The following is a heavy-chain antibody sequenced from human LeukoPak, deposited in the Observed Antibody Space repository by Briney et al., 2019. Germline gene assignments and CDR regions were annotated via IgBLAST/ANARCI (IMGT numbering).Heavy chain of an antibody. CDR1: GFTFSSHG. J-gene: IGHJ6*03. CDR2: IRYDGSNK. V-gene: IGHV3-30*02. CDR3: AKDSGDGRYCYYYYMDV. D-gene: IGHD1-26*01. Sequence: PGGSLRLSCAASGFTFSSHGMHWVRQAPGKGLEWVAFIRYDGSNKYYADSVKGRFTISRDNSKNTLYLQMNSLRAEDTAVYYCAKDSGDGRYCYYYYMDVWGKGTTVTVSS.